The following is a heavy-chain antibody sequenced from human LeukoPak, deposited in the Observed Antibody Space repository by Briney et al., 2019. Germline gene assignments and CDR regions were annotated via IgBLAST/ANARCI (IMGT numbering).Heavy chain of an antibody. D-gene: IGHD5-18*01. Sequence: KPSETLSLTCTVSGGSISSGGYYWSWIRQHPGKGLEWIGYIYYSGSTFYNPSLKSRVTISVDTSKNQFSLKLSSVTAADTAVYYCARGYSYGSTIDYWGQGTLVTVSS. V-gene: IGHV4-31*03. CDR2: IYYSGST. J-gene: IGHJ4*02. CDR1: GGSISSGGYY. CDR3: ARGYSYGSTIDY.